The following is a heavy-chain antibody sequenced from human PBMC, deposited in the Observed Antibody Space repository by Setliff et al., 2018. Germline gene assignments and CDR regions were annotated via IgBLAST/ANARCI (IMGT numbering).Heavy chain of an antibody. D-gene: IGHD2-15*01. CDR3: VRPRGTTVVARHFDY. Sequence: KTSETLSLTCTVSDDSFTSSRYYWGWIRQAPGSGLDWIGSISYSGTPYYNASVESRVTISIDTNRNQFYLELRSVTVADTATYYCVRPRGTTVVARHFDYWGCGILVTVSS. CDR2: ISYSGTP. CDR1: DDSFTSSRYY. J-gene: IGHJ4*01. V-gene: IGHV4-39*01.